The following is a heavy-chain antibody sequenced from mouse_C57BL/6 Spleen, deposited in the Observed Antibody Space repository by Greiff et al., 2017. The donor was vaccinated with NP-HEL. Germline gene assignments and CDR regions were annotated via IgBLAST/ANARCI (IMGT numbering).Heavy chain of an antibody. Sequence: VQLQQSGAELARPGASVKMSCKASGYTFTSYTMHWVKQRPGQGLEWIGYINPSSGYTKYNQKFKDKATLTADKSSSTAYMQLSSLTSEDSAVYYVARGDGDYFDYWGQGTTLTVSS. D-gene: IGHD2-3*01. CDR1: GYTFTSYT. J-gene: IGHJ2*01. V-gene: IGHV1-4*01. CDR3: ARGDGDYFDY. CDR2: INPSSGYT.